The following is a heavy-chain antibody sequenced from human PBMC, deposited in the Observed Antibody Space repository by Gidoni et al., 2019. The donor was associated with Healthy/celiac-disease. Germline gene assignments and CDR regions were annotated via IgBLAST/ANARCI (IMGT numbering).Heavy chain of an antibody. Sequence: EVQLLESGGGSVQPGGSLRVSCAASGFTFRRYAMSWVRQLTGKGLEWVSAISGSGGSTYYADSVKGRLTISRDNSKNTLYLQMNSLRAEDTAVYYCAKDGGAMVRGVYWYFDLWGRGTLVTVSS. V-gene: IGHV3-23*01. CDR2: ISGSGGST. CDR1: GFTFRRYA. D-gene: IGHD3-10*01. J-gene: IGHJ2*01. CDR3: AKDGGAMVRGVYWYFDL.